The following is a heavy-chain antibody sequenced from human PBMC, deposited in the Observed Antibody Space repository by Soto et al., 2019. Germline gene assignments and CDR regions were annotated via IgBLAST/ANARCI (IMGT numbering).Heavy chain of an antibody. D-gene: IGHD3-10*01. CDR3: ARIGPGGSGSYSYFQH. Sequence: QVQLQESGPGLVKPSQTLSLTCTVSGGSISSGGYYWSWIRQHPGKGLEWIGYIYYSGSTYYNPSLKSRVTISVDMSTTQFSLKLSSVTAADTAVYYCARIGPGGSGSYSYFQHWGQGTLVTVSS. CDR2: IYYSGST. CDR1: GGSISSGGYY. J-gene: IGHJ1*01. V-gene: IGHV4-31*03.